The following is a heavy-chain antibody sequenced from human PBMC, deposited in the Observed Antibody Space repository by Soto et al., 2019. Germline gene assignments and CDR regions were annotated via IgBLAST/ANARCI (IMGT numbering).Heavy chain of an antibody. CDR2: IIPFFGTA. D-gene: IGHD4-17*01. V-gene: IGHV1-69*13. CDR1: GGTFSTFG. J-gene: IGHJ4*02. CDR3: AKSAPMDAGDKYYYDF. Sequence: SVKVSCKASGGTFSTFGISWVRQAPGQGLEWMGGIIPFFGTARYSQKFEDRITITADESTNTVYMDLRSLTSEDTAIYYCAKSAPMDAGDKYYYDFWGQGALVTISS.